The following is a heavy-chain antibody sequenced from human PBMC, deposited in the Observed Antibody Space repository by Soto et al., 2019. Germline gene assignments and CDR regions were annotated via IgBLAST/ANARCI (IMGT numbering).Heavy chain of an antibody. Sequence: SETKSLTCTVAGGTISSSSYYWGWIRQPPGKGLEWIGSIYYSGSTYYNPSLKSRVTISVDTSKNQFSLKLSSVTAADTAVYYCARYSSGWSFDYWGQGTLVTVSS. D-gene: IGHD6-19*01. J-gene: IGHJ4*02. CDR1: GGTISSSSYY. CDR3: ARYSSGWSFDY. CDR2: IYYSGST. V-gene: IGHV4-39*01.